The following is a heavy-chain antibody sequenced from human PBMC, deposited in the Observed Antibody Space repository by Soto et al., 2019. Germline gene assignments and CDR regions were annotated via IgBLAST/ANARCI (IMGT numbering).Heavy chain of an antibody. V-gene: IGHV3-11*01. D-gene: IGHD4-17*01. CDR3: ARDVDADFRTDFDY. CDR1: GFTFSDYY. CDR2: ISGNGEII. Sequence: GGSLRLSCAASGFTFSDYYMTWIRQAPGKGLEWVSYISGNGEIIQYAASARGRFTISRDNAENSVYLEMDSLRAEDTALYYCARDVDADFRTDFDYWGRGTLVTVSS. J-gene: IGHJ4*02.